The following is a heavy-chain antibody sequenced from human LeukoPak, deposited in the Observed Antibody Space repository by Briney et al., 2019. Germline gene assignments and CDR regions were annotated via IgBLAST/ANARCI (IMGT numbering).Heavy chain of an antibody. J-gene: IGHJ2*01. Sequence: PSETLSLTCDVSGYAIGSSHYWGWIRQPPGRGLQWIGHVNFHGTSAYNASLRGRVTISIEASKNCFSLRLTSVTGADAAIYYCARVVSQAAPDWYMDVWGGGTVVIVSS. V-gene: IGHV4-38-2*01. CDR3: ARVVSQAAPDWYMDV. D-gene: IGHD2-21*01. CDR2: VNFHGTS. CDR1: GYAIGSSHY.